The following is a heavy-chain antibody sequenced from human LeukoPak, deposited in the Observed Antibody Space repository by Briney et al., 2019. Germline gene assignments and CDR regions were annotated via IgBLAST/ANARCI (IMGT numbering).Heavy chain of an antibody. CDR1: GGSISSSSYY. J-gene: IGHJ4*02. D-gene: IGHD3-22*01. V-gene: IGHV4-39*01. CDR2: IYYSGSA. Sequence: SETLSLTCTVSGGSISSSSYYWGWIRQPPGKGLEWIGSIYYSGSAYYNPSLKSRVTISVDTSKNQFSLKLSSVTAADTAVYYCARSTSGGYYYALDYWGQGTLVTVSS. CDR3: ARSTSGGYYYALDY.